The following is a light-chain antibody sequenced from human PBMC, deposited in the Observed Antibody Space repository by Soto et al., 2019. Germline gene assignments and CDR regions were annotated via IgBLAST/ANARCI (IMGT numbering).Light chain of an antibody. Sequence: QSVLTQPPSVSGAPGQRVTISCTGSSSNIGTGSDVHWYQQLPGTAPKLLIYVNTNRPSGVPDRFSASKSGTSASLAITGLQAEDEADYYCQSYDSSLSGVVFGGGTKLTVL. V-gene: IGLV1-40*01. CDR1: SSNIGTGSD. CDR2: VNT. J-gene: IGLJ2*01. CDR3: QSYDSSLSGVV.